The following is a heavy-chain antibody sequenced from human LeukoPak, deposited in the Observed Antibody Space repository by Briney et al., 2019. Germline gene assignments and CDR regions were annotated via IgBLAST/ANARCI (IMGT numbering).Heavy chain of an antibody. CDR3: ARDRLLWFGELRWFDP. Sequence: GASVKVSCKASGYTFTSYGISWVRQAPGQGLEWMGWISAYNGNTNYAQKLQGRVTMTTDTSTSTAYMELRSLRSDDTAVYYCARDRLLWFGELRWFDPWGQGTLVTVSS. CDR1: GYTFTSYG. CDR2: ISAYNGNT. D-gene: IGHD3-10*01. V-gene: IGHV1-18*04. J-gene: IGHJ5*02.